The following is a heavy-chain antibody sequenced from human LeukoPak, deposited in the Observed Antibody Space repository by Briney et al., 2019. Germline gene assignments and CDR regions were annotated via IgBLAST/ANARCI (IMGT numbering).Heavy chain of an antibody. V-gene: IGHV4-39*07. Sequence: SETLSLTCIVSGVSISSSSYYWGWLRQPPGKGLEWIGSFYYSGSTYYDPSLKSRVIISPDMSKNQFSLNLSSVTAADTAVYYCVRERRDGDKPAEKDSWGQGILVTVSS. J-gene: IGHJ4*02. CDR2: FYYSGST. CDR3: VRERRDGDKPAEKDS. D-gene: IGHD5-24*01. CDR1: GVSISSSSYY.